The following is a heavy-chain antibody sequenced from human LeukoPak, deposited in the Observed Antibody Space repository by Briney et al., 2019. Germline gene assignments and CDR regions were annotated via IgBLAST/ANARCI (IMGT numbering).Heavy chain of an antibody. CDR3: ARRGCSGGSCYWFDP. Sequence: SETLSLTCTVSGGSISSGGYYWSWIRQHPGKGLEWIGYIYYSGSTYYNPSLKSRVTISVDTSKNQFSLKLSSVTAADTAAYHCARRGCSGGSCYWFDPWGQGTLVTVSS. J-gene: IGHJ5*02. V-gene: IGHV4-31*03. CDR1: GGSISSGGYY. CDR2: IYYSGST. D-gene: IGHD2-15*01.